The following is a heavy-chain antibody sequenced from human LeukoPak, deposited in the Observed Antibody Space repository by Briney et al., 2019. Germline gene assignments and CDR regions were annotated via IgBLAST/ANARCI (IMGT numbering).Heavy chain of an antibody. CDR3: ARILGGSGSYDYFDY. Sequence: SETLSLTCTVSGVSISSSSYYWGWIRQPPVKGLEWIGSIYYSGSTNYNPSLKSRVTISVDTSKNQFSLKLSSVTAADTAVYYCARILGGSGSYDYFDYWGQGTLVTVSS. CDR1: GVSISSSSYY. V-gene: IGHV4-39*07. J-gene: IGHJ4*02. CDR2: IYYSGST. D-gene: IGHD3-10*01.